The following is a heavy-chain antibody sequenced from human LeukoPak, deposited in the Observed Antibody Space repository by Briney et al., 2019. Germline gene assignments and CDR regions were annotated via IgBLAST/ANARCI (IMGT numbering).Heavy chain of an antibody. D-gene: IGHD2-2*02. Sequence: KPSETLSLTFTVSGGSISSYYWSWIRQPAGKGLGWIWRIYTNGSTNYNPSLKSRVTMSVDTSKNQFSLKLSSVTAADTAVYYCARVKGYCSSTSCYSYYYYMDVWGKGTTVTVSS. CDR1: GGSISSYY. CDR2: IYTNGST. CDR3: ARVKGYCSSTSCYSYYYYMDV. J-gene: IGHJ6*03. V-gene: IGHV4-4*07.